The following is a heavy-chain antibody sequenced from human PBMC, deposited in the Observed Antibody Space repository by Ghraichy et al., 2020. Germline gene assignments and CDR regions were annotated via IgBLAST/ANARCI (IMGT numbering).Heavy chain of an antibody. CDR2: IDASGKP. J-gene: IGHJ4*02. CDR1: GASMSSSF. V-gene: IGHV4-4*07. D-gene: IGHD1-26*01. Sequence: SETLSLTCSVSGASMSSSFWAWIRQPAGKGLEWIGRIDASGKPNHNPSLEGRLTMSIDTSTKHFYLRLTSVTAADTAVYYCARDSGGNTPTTFDYWGQGTLVTVS. CDR3: ARDSGGNTPTTFDY.